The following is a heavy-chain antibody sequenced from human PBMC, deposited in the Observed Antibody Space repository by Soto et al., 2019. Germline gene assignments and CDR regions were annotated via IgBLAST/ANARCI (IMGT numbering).Heavy chain of an antibody. J-gene: IGHJ6*02. D-gene: IGHD2-2*01. CDR3: TRDIVVVPAAKDYYYYGMDV. CDR2: IKSKTDGGTT. Sequence: PGGSLRLSCAASGFTFSNAWMSWVRQAPGKGLEWVGRIKSKTDGGTTDYAAPVKGRFTISRDDSKNTLYLQMNSLKTEDTAVYYCTRDIVVVPAAKDYYYYGMDVWGQGTTVTVYS. V-gene: IGHV3-15*01. CDR1: GFTFSNAW.